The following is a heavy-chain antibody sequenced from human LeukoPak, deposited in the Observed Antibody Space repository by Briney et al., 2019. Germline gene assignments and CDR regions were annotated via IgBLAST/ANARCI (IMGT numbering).Heavy chain of an antibody. CDR3: ARLVILWFGEFRDAFDI. Sequence: ASVKVSCKASGGTFSSYAIGWVRQAPGQGLEWMGIINPSGGSTSYAQKFQGRVTMTRDTSTSTVYMELSSLRSEDTAVYYCARLVILWFGEFRDAFDIWGQGTMVTVSS. J-gene: IGHJ3*02. D-gene: IGHD3-10*01. CDR1: GGTFSSYA. V-gene: IGHV1-46*01. CDR2: INPSGGST.